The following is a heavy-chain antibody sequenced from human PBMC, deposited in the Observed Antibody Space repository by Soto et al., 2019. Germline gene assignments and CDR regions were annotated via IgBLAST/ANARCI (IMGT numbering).Heavy chain of an antibody. Sequence: SETLSLTCAVYGGSFSGYYWSWIRQPPGKGLEWIGEINHSGSTNYNPSLKSRVTISVDTSKNQFSLKLSSVTAADTAVYYCASRRETNITTFDYWGQGTLVTVSS. V-gene: IGHV4-34*01. D-gene: IGHD3-22*01. CDR2: INHSGST. CDR1: GGSFSGYY. CDR3: ASRRETNITTFDY. J-gene: IGHJ4*02.